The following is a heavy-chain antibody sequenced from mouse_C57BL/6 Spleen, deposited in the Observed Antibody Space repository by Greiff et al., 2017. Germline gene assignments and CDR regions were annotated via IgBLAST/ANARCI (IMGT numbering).Heavy chain of an antibody. D-gene: IGHD3-2*02. CDR2: IDPSDSYT. V-gene: IGHV1-59*01. Sequence: QVQLQQPGAELARPGTSVKLSCKASGYTFTSYWMHWVKQRPGQGLEWIGVIDPSDSYTNYNQKFKGKATLTVDTSSSTAYMQLSSLTSEDSAVYYCAKDGSGYGDYWGQSTTLTVSS. CDR3: AKDGSGYGDY. J-gene: IGHJ2*01. CDR1: GYTFTSYW.